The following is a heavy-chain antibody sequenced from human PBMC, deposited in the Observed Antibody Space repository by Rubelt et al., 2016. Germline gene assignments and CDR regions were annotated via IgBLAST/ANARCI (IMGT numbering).Heavy chain of an antibody. V-gene: IGHV3-7*01. CDR3: VSSGHSYDEGH. CDR2: IDHVGNPK. Sequence: GGDLVQPGGSLRLSCAASGFPFIRDWMSWVRQAPGKGLEYVALIDHVGNPKLYVDPVRVRFTISRDTVKNSLYLQMTSLRAGDTAVYYCVSSGHSYDEGHWGQGTQVTVSS. D-gene: IGHD5-18*01. CDR1: GFPFIRDW. J-gene: IGHJ4*02.